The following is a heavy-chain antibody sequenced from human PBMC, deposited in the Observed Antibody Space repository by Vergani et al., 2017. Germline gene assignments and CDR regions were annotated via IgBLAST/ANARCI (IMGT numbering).Heavy chain of an antibody. Sequence: VQLVESGGGLVKPGGSLRLSCAASGFTFSSYAMSWVRQAPGKGLEWVSAISGSGGSTYYADSVKGRFTISRDNSKNTLYLQMNSLRAEDTAVYYCAKDQGVQRWLQFQGAFDIWGQGTMVTVSS. CDR2: ISGSGGST. CDR3: AKDQGVQRWLQFQGAFDI. CDR1: GFTFSSYA. D-gene: IGHD5-24*01. J-gene: IGHJ3*02. V-gene: IGHV3-23*04.